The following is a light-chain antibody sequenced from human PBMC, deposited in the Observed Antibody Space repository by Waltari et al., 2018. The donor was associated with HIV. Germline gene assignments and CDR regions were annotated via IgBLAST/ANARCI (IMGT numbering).Light chain of an antibody. CDR1: SSDVGGYNY. Sequence: QSALTQPPSASGSPGQSVTISCTGTSSDVGGYNYVSWYLHYPGKAPKVMIYEVSKRPSGVPDRVYGSKSGNTASLTVAGLQAEDEAYYYCSSYAGSNTWVFGGGTKLTVL. CDR2: EVS. V-gene: IGLV2-8*01. J-gene: IGLJ3*02. CDR3: SSYAGSNTWV.